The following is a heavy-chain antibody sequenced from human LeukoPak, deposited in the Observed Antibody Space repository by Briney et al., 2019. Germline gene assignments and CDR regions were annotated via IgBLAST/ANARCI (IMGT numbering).Heavy chain of an antibody. CDR2: IVVGSGNT. CDR3: AADQAPVGATIGPYYGMDV. J-gene: IGHJ6*02. Sequence: GASVKVSCKASGFTFTSSAVQWVRQARGQRLEWIGWIVVGSGNTNYAQKFQERVTFTRDMSTSTAYMELSSLRSEDTAVYYCAADQAPVGATIGPYYGMDVWGQGTTVTVSS. D-gene: IGHD1-26*01. V-gene: IGHV1-58*01. CDR1: GFTFTSSA.